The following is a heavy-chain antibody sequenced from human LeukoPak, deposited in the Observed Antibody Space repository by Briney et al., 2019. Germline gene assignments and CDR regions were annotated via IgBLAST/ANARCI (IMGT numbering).Heavy chain of an antibody. J-gene: IGHJ4*02. CDR3: AREHPLLRYFDY. Sequence: GGSLRLSCAASGFTFSSYEMNWVRQAPGKGLEWVSVIYSGGSTYYADSVKGRFTISRDNSKNTLYLQMNSLRAEDTAVYYCAREHPLLRYFDYWGQGTLVTVSS. CDR2: IYSGGST. CDR1: GFTFSSYE. V-gene: IGHV3-53*01. D-gene: IGHD2-21*02.